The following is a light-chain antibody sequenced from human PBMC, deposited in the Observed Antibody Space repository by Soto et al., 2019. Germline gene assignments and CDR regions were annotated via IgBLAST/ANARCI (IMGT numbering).Light chain of an antibody. Sequence: EIVLTQSPATLSLSPGERATLSCRASQSVSSYLAWYQQKPGQAPRLLIYDASNRATGIPARFSGSGSGTDFTLPISSLEPEVFAVYYCQQRSNWPPLFTFGPGTKVDIK. V-gene: IGKV3-11*01. CDR3: QQRSNWPPLFT. J-gene: IGKJ3*01. CDR2: DAS. CDR1: QSVSSY.